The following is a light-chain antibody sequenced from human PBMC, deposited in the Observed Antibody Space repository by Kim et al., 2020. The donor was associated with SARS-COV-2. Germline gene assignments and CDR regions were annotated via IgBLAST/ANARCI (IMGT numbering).Light chain of an antibody. J-gene: IGKJ1*01. CDR1: QMVGSN. Sequence: SPGESATLSCRASQMVGSNVAWYQQKPGQTPRLLIYGASTRATDVPARFSGSGSGTEFTLIISSLQSEDLADYFCQQYDDWPPWTFGQGTKVDIK. CDR2: GAS. CDR3: QQYDDWPPWT. V-gene: IGKV3-15*01.